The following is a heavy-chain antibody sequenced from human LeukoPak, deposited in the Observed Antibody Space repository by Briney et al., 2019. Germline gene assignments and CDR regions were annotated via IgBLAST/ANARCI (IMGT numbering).Heavy chain of an antibody. J-gene: IGHJ4*02. CDR2: IYPGDSDT. CDR3: ARTTMVRGVTRHFDY. Sequence: GESLKISCKGSGYSFTSYWIGWVRQMPGKGLEWMGIIYPGDSDTRYSPSFQDQVTISADKSISTAYLQWSSLKASDTAMYYCARTTMVRGVTRHFDYWGQGTLVTVSS. D-gene: IGHD3-10*01. CDR1: GYSFTSYW. V-gene: IGHV5-51*01.